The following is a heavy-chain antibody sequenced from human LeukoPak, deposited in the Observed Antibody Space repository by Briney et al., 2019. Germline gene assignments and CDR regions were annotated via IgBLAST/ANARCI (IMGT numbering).Heavy chain of an antibody. CDR1: GSSISNYY. J-gene: IGHJ5*02. CDR3: ARNVRLGSGKLSFAPFKNWFDP. D-gene: IGHD3-16*02. Sequence: SETLSLTCTVSGSSISNYYWGWIRQAPGKGLEWIGSIYYSGNTYYNSSLKSRVTISVDTSKNQFSLQLNSVTPEDTAVYYCARNVRLGSGKLSFAPFKNWFDPWGQGTLVTVSS. CDR2: IYYSGNT. V-gene: IGHV4-39*01.